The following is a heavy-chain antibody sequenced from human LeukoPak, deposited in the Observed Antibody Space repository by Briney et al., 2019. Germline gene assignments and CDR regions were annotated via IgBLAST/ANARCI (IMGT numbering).Heavy chain of an antibody. CDR2: IYTSGST. J-gene: IGHJ3*02. Sequence: SETLSLTCTVSGGSISSYYWSWIRQPAGKGLEWIGRIYTSGSTNYNPSLKSRVTMSVDTSKNQFSLKLSSVTAADTAVYYCARALIAAAGTIDAFDIWGQGTMVTVSS. D-gene: IGHD6-13*01. CDR3: ARALIAAAGTIDAFDI. CDR1: GGSISSYY. V-gene: IGHV4-4*07.